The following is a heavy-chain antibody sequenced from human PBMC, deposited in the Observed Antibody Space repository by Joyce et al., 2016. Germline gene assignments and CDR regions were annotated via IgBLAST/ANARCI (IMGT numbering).Heavy chain of an antibody. J-gene: IGHJ4*02. CDR2: INRDDSRI. CDR3: TTPSCAN. V-gene: IGHV3-48*03. CDR1: GIIFSSKE. Sequence: EVHLVESGGGLVQPGGSLRLSCAASGIIFSSKEMNWVRQAPGKGLEWISSINRDDSRIHYADSVRGRFTISRDNARNSLYLEMNYLRVEDTAIDYCTTPSCANWGQGSLVTVSS. D-gene: IGHD2-2*01.